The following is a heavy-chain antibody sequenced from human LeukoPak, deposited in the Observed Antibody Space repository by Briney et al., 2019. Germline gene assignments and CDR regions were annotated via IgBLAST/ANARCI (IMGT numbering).Heavy chain of an antibody. CDR2: ISYDGSNK. V-gene: IGHV3-30-3*01. CDR3: ARDPLYCSSTSCHEISNWFDP. D-gene: IGHD2-2*01. CDR1: GFTFSSYA. Sequence: GGSLRLSCAASGFTFSSYAMSWVRQAPGKGLEWVAVISYDGSNKYYADSVKGRFTISRDNSKNTLYLQMNSLRAEDTAVYYCARDPLYCSSTSCHEISNWFDPWGQGTLVTVSS. J-gene: IGHJ5*02.